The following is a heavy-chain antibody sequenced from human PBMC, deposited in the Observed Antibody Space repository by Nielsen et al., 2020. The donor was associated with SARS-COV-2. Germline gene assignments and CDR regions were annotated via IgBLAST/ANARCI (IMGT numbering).Heavy chain of an antibody. D-gene: IGHD3-3*01. CDR2: IWYDGTNE. Sequence: GESLKISCAASGFSFRTYGMHWVRQAPGKGLEWVAVIWYDGTNEYYADSVKGRFTISRDNSKNTLYLQMNSLRAEDTAVYYCARDPEGLFWYFDLWGRGTLVTVSS. CDR1: GFSFRTYG. CDR3: ARDPEGLFWYFDL. J-gene: IGHJ2*01. V-gene: IGHV3-33*08.